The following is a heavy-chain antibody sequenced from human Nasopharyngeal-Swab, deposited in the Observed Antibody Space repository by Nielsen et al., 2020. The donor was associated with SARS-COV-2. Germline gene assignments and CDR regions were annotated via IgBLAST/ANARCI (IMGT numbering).Heavy chain of an antibody. Sequence: GESLKISCAASGFTFSGSAMHWVRQASGKGLEWVGRIRSKANSYATAYAASVKGRFTISRDDSKNTAYLQMNSLKTEDTAVYYCTRATSGSYYYDSSGIYYYGMDVWGQGTTVTVSS. J-gene: IGHJ6*02. CDR2: IRSKANSYAT. V-gene: IGHV3-73*01. D-gene: IGHD3-22*01. CDR1: GFTFSGSA. CDR3: TRATSGSYYYDSSGIYYYGMDV.